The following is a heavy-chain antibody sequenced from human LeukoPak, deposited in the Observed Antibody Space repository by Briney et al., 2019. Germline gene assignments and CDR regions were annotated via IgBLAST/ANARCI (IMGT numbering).Heavy chain of an antibody. CDR2: INPNSGGT. J-gene: IGHJ4*02. D-gene: IGHD3-3*01. V-gene: IGHV1-2*02. CDR1: GYTFTGYY. Sequence: ASVKVSCKASGYTFTGYYMHWVRQAPGQGLEWMGWINPNSGGTNYAQKFQGRVTMTRDTSISTAYMELSRLRSDDTAVYYCAREAYYDFWSGYQWGQGTLVTVS. CDR3: AREAYYDFWSGYQ.